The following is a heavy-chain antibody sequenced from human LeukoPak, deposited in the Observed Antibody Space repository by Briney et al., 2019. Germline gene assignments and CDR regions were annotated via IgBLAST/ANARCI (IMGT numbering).Heavy chain of an antibody. V-gene: IGHV3-23*01. Sequence: RGSLRLSCAASGFTFSSYAMSWVRQAPGQGLEWVSAISGSGGSTYYADSVKGRFTISRDNSKNTLYLQMNSLRAEDTAVYYCAKDLDPNYYDSSGYFDYWGQGTLVTVSS. CDR3: AKDLDPNYYDSSGYFDY. CDR1: GFTFSSYA. CDR2: ISGSGGST. J-gene: IGHJ4*02. D-gene: IGHD3-22*01.